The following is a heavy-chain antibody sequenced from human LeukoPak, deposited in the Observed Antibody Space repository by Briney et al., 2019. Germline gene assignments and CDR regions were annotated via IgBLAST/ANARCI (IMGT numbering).Heavy chain of an antibody. CDR2: ISGSGGST. CDR1: GFTFSSYA. V-gene: IGHV3-23*01. J-gene: IGHJ4*02. CDR3: VKDLWDWGLRYFDY. Sequence: PGGSLRLSCAASGFTFSSYAMSWVRQAPGKGLEWVSAISGSGGSTYYADSVKGRFTISRDNSKNTLYLQMNSLRAEDTAVYYCVKDLWDWGLRYFDYWGQGTLVTVSS. D-gene: IGHD3/OR15-3a*01.